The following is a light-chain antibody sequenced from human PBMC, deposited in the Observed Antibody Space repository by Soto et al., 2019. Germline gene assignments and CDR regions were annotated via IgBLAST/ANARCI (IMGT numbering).Light chain of an antibody. V-gene: IGLV3-25*02. CDR3: QSDDSSGTYV. CDR2: KDT. CDR1: ALSKQF. Sequence: SYELTQPPSVSVSPGQTARITCSGEALSKQFGYWYQQKPGQAPVLMICKDTERPSGIPERFSGSSSGTTVTLTSSGVQAEDEGDYYCQSDDSSGTYVFGSGTKLTVL. J-gene: IGLJ1*01.